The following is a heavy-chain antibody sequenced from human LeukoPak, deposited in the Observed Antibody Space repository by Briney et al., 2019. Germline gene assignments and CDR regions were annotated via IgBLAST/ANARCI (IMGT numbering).Heavy chain of an antibody. J-gene: IGHJ4*02. V-gene: IGHV3-21*01. D-gene: IGHD5-18*01. CDR1: GFTFSSYS. CDR3: ARENLVVDTASAYFDY. CDR2: ISSSSSRSK. Sequence: GGSLRLSCAASGFTFSSYSMNWVRQAPGKGLEWVSSISSSSSRSKYYADSVKGRFTISRDNAKNSLYLQMNSLRAEDTAVYYCARENLVVDTASAYFDYWGQGTLVTVSS.